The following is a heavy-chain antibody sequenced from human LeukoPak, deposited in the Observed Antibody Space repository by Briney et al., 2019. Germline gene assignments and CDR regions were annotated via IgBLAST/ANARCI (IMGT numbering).Heavy chain of an antibody. J-gene: IGHJ4*02. CDR2: IKQDGSKK. D-gene: IGHD5-24*01. CDR1: AFPFSNYW. V-gene: IGHV3-7*04. CDR3: TRVGYIDEGIDY. Sequence: GGYLRLSCVASAFPFSNYWMTWVRQAPGKGLEWVANIKQDGSKKSYVDSVKGRFTISRDNAKNSLYLQMNSLRAEDTAIYYCTRVGYIDEGIDYWGQGTLVTVSS.